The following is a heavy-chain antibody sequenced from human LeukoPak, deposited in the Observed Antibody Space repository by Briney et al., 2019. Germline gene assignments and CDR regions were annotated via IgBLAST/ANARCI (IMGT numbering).Heavy chain of an antibody. D-gene: IGHD5-24*01. CDR1: GYIFTAYY. CDR2: IKANSGDT. V-gene: IGHV1-2*02. CDR3: TRVGDDYPY. J-gene: IGHJ4*02. Sequence: GASVTVSCKASGYIFTAYYLHWVRQAPGQKPEWMGWIKANSGDTNYAQKFQGRVTTTRDTSISTVYMELSGLTADDTAVYYCTRVGDDYPYWGQGTLVTVSS.